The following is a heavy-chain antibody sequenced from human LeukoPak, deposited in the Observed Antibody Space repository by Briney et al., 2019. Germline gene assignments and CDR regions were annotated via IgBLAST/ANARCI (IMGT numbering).Heavy chain of an antibody. D-gene: IGHD6-6*01. CDR1: GYSISSGYY. J-gene: IGHJ4*02. Sequence: SETLSLTCAVSGYSISSGYYWGWIRQPPGKGLEWIGSIYYSGSTYYNPSLKSRVTISVDTSKNQFSLKLSSVTAADTAVYYCARHEYSSSSFEYWGQGTLVTVSS. CDR3: ARHEYSSSSFEY. V-gene: IGHV4-38-2*01. CDR2: IYYSGST.